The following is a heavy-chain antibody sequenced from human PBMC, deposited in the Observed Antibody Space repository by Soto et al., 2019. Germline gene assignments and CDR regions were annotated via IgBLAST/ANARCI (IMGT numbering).Heavy chain of an antibody. CDR2: INHSGST. Sequence: SETLSLTCAVHGGSFSGYYWSWIRQPPGKGLEWIGEINHSGSTNYNPSLKSRVTISVDTAKNQFSLKLSSVTAADTAVYYCARVGGLLAYMQPLDYWGQGTLVTVSS. J-gene: IGHJ4*02. V-gene: IGHV4-34*01. CDR3: ARVGGLLAYMQPLDY. CDR1: GGSFSGYY. D-gene: IGHD3-10*01.